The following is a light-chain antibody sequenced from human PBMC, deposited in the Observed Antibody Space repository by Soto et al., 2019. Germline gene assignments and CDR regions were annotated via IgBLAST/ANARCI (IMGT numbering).Light chain of an antibody. CDR1: QSVSSSY. CDR3: QQYGSSLTWT. CDR2: GAS. J-gene: IGKJ1*01. Sequence: EIVLTQSPGTVSLSPLEIATLSCMASQSVSSSYLAWHQQKPGQAPRLLIYGASSRATGIPDRFSGSGSGTDFTLTISRLEPEDFAVYYCQQYGSSLTWTFGQGTKVDIK. V-gene: IGKV3-20*01.